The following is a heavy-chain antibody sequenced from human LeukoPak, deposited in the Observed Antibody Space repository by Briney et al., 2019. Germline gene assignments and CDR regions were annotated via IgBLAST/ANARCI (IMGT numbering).Heavy chain of an antibody. J-gene: IGHJ4*02. V-gene: IGHV3-23*01. CDR2: ISGSGDST. CDR1: GFTFSSYA. CDR3: AKGRVGAPGLFDY. Sequence: PGGSLRLSCAASGFTFSSYAMRWVRQAPGKGLEWVSGISGSGDSTYYADSVKGRFTISRDNSKNTLYVQMNSLRAEDTAVYYCAKGRVGAPGLFDYWGQGTLVTVSS. D-gene: IGHD1-26*01.